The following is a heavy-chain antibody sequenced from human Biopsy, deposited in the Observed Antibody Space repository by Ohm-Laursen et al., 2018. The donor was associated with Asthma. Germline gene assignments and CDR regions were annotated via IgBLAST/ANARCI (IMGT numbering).Heavy chain of an antibody. Sequence: GSLRLSCTASGFSFSDYYMTWMRQAPGKGLEWVSSISRSGTTTYPAEFVMDRFTISRDNAQNSLFLRMDSLRPEDTAIYFCARVFESSQWGPFYFFGLDVWGQGTLVTVSS. J-gene: IGHJ4*02. D-gene: IGHD3/OR15-3a*01. CDR1: GFSFSDYY. CDR3: ARVFESSQWGPFYFFGLDV. CDR2: ISRSGTTT. V-gene: IGHV3-11*01.